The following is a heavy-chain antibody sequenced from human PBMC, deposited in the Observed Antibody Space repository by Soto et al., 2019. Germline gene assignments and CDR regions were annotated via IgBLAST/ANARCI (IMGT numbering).Heavy chain of an antibody. CDR3: TSGYCSGGSCSRSDY. Sequence: EVQLVESGGGLVQPGGSLKLSCAASGFTLSGSTMHWVRQASGKGLEWVGRIRSKPSSSATAYAASVRGRFTISRDDSKNTAYLQMNSLRVEDTAVYCCTSGYCSGGSCSRSDYWGQGTLVTVSS. CDR2: IRSKPSSSAT. J-gene: IGHJ4*02. CDR1: GFTLSGST. V-gene: IGHV3-73*01. D-gene: IGHD2-15*01.